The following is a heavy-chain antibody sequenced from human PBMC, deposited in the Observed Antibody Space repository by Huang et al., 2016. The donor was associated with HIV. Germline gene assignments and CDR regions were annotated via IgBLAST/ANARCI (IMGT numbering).Heavy chain of an antibody. CDR3: ARPRMTATSSDSTWSFFDS. J-gene: IGHJ4*02. V-gene: IGHV4-34*02. D-gene: IGHD2-21*02. Sequence: QVQLQQWGAGLLKPSGALSLKCAVYGGSFSDHYWTWIRLAPGKRLEWIGELNHRGLSTYTPSRRSRVTMSVDMSKDQFSLNLTALTAADTAVYYCARPRMTATSSDSTWSFFDSWGQGTLVIVSS. CDR1: GGSFSDHY. CDR2: LNHRGLS.